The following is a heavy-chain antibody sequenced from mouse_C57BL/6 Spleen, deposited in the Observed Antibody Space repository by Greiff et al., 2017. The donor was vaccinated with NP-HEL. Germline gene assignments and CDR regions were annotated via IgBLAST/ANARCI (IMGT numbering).Heavy chain of an antibody. V-gene: IGHV1-80*01. CDR1: GYAFSSYW. J-gene: IGHJ1*03. Sequence: VQLQQSGAELVKPGASVKISCKASGYAFSSYWMNWVKQRPGKGLEWIGQIYPGDGDTNYNGKFKGKATLTADKSSSTAYMQLSSLTSEDSAVYFCAREPSTMVTTRYFDVWGTGTTVTVSS. CDR3: AREPSTMVTTRYFDV. CDR2: IYPGDGDT. D-gene: IGHD2-2*01.